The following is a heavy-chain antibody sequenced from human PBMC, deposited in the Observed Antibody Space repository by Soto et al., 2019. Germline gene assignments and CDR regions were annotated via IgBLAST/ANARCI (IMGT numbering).Heavy chain of an antibody. Sequence: QVQLQQWGAGLLKPSETLSPTCAVYGGSFSGYYWSWIRQPPGKGLEWIGEINHSGSTNYNPSLKSRVTISVDTSKNQFSLKLSSVTAADTAVYYCARGTGWGSYRQARYYYMDVWGKGTTVTVSS. V-gene: IGHV4-34*01. D-gene: IGHD3-16*02. CDR3: ARGTGWGSYRQARYYYMDV. CDR2: INHSGST. CDR1: GGSFSGYY. J-gene: IGHJ6*03.